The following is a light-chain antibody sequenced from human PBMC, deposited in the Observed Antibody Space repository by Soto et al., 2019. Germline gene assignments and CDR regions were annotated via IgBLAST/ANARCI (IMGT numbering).Light chain of an antibody. V-gene: IGKV3-15*01. CDR3: QEYNKWPWT. CDR2: GTS. Sequence: EIVMTQSPAILSVSPGERATLSCRASQSVSGYLAWYQQKPGQAPRLLIYGTSTRATGIPARFSGSGSGAEFTLTISSLQSEDFAVYYCQEYNKWPWTFGQGTKVDIK. CDR1: QSVSGY. J-gene: IGKJ1*01.